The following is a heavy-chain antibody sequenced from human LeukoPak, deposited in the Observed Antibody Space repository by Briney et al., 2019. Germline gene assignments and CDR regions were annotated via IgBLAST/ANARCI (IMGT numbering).Heavy chain of an antibody. D-gene: IGHD5-24*01. CDR2: LWDDGSNK. Sequence: PGRSLRLSCAASGFSVTSYVMHWVRQAPGKGLEWVAVLWDDGSNKSYTDSVKGRFIISRDNSKNTLHLQMNSLRAEDTGVYYCARLHRDAYNFLWGQGTLVTVSS. V-gene: IGHV3-33*01. CDR1: GFSVTSYV. CDR3: ARLHRDAYNFL. J-gene: IGHJ4*02.